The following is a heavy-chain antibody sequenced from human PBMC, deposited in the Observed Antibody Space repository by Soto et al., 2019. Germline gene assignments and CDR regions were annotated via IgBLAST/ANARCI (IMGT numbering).Heavy chain of an antibody. CDR1: GASFSSDDYF. Sequence: LSLTCTVSGASFSSDDYFWSWIRQPPGKGLEWIGFIYYSGPYYNPSLKSRVTMSIDTSRNQFSLRLTSVTAADTAVYYCARDLGYCAAGSCYAKWGSWGQGTLVTVSS. CDR2: IYYSGP. J-gene: IGHJ5*02. V-gene: IGHV4-30-4*01. CDR3: ARDLGYCAAGSCYAKWGS. D-gene: IGHD2-15*01.